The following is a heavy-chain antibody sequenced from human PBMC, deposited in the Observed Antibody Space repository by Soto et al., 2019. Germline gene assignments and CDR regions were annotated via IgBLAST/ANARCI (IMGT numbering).Heavy chain of an antibody. D-gene: IGHD4-17*01. CDR2: INHSGST. Sequence: PSETLSLTCAVYGGSFSGYYWSWIRQPPGKGLEWIGEINHSGSTNYNPSLKSRVTISVDTSKNQFSLKLSSVTAADTAVYYCARVRTLRWSSSYYYYGMDVWGQGTTVTVSS. J-gene: IGHJ6*02. V-gene: IGHV4-34*01. CDR1: GGSFSGYY. CDR3: ARVRTLRWSSSYYYYGMDV.